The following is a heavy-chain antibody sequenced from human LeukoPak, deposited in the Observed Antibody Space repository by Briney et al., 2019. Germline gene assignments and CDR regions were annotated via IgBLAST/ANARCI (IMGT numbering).Heavy chain of an antibody. J-gene: IGHJ5*02. CDR1: GFTLSSYS. V-gene: IGHV3-48*01. D-gene: IGHD6-19*01. CDR3: ARQPIAVSRTGFDP. CDR2: ISSSSNTI. Sequence: PGGSLRLSCAASGFTLSSYSLNWVRQAPGKGLEWVSYISSSSNTIYYADSVKGRLTISRDNAKNSLYLQMNNLRAEDTAVYYCARQPIAVSRTGFDPWGQGTLVTVSS.